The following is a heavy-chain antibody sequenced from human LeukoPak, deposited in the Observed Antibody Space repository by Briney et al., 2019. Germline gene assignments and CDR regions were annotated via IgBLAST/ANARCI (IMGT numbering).Heavy chain of an antibody. D-gene: IGHD3-10*01. Sequence: PSETLSLTCTVSGGSISSSGYYWGWIRQPPGKGLEWVGSVYYTGSTFYNPSLKSRVTTSVDTSKNHFSLNLSSVTAADTAVYYCARHRGRYYDSGSYYYFDYWGQGTLVTVSS. J-gene: IGHJ4*02. CDR1: GGSISSSGYY. CDR2: VYYTGST. V-gene: IGHV4-39*02. CDR3: ARHRGRYYDSGSYYYFDY.